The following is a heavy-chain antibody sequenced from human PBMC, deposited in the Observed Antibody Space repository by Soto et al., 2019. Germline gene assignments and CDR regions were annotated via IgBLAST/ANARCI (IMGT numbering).Heavy chain of an antibody. V-gene: IGHV5-51*01. CDR3: GPGSSPIPNTTGMDV. CDR1: GYSFTSYW. J-gene: IGHJ6*04. D-gene: IGHD3-10*01. Sequence: GESLKISCKGSGYSFTSYWIAWVRQMPGKGLEWMGIIFPHDSDIRYSPSFEGQVTISADKSISTVYLQWSSLKASDTAMYYFGPGSSPIPNTTGMDVWGKGTTVTVSS. CDR2: IFPHDSDI.